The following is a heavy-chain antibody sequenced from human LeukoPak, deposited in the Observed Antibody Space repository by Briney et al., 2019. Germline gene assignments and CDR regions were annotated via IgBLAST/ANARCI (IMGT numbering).Heavy chain of an antibody. CDR3: ARDKDQLLFGFYYYYGMDV. D-gene: IGHD2-2*01. J-gene: IGHJ6*02. CDR1: GFTFSSYA. V-gene: IGHV3-30-3*01. CDR2: ISYDGSNK. Sequence: GGSLRLSCAASGFTFSSYAMHWVRQAPGKGLEWVAVISYDGSNKYYAGSVKGRFTISRDNSENTLYLQMNSLRAEDTAVYYCARDKDQLLFGFYYYYGMDVWGQGTTVTVSS.